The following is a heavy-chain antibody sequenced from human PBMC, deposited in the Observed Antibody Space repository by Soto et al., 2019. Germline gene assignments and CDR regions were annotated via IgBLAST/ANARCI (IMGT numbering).Heavy chain of an antibody. Sequence: QVQLVQSGAEVKKPGASVKVSCKASGYTFTSYGISWVRQAPGQGLEWMGWISAYNGNTNYAQKLQGRVTMTTDTSTSTAYMELRSLRSDDTAVYYCARDSRYYDSSGYSFYWYFDLWGRGTLVTVSS. J-gene: IGHJ2*01. CDR2: ISAYNGNT. CDR3: ARDSRYYDSSGYSFYWYFDL. V-gene: IGHV1-18*01. D-gene: IGHD3-22*01. CDR1: GYTFTSYG.